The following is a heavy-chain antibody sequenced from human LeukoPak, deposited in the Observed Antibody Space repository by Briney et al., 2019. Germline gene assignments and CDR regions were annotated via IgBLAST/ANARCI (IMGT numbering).Heavy chain of an antibody. CDR3: AVTGYSSSWFNY. Sequence: GGSLRLSCAAPGFTFSSYSMNWVRQAPGKGLEWVSSISSSSSYIYYADSVKGRFTISRDNAKNSLYLQMNSLRAEDTAVYYCAVTGYSSSWFNYWGQGTLVTVSS. CDR1: GFTFSSYS. V-gene: IGHV3-21*01. D-gene: IGHD6-13*01. J-gene: IGHJ4*02. CDR2: ISSSSSYI.